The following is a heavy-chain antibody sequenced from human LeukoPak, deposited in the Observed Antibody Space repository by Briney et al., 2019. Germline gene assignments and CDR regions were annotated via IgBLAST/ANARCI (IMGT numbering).Heavy chain of an antibody. Sequence: SETLSLTCAVYGGSFSGYYWSWIRQPPGKGLEWIGEINHSGSTNYNPSLKSRVTISVDTSKNQFSLKLSSVTAADTAVYYCARGLRITGTDYWGQGTLVTASS. J-gene: IGHJ4*02. CDR3: ARGLRITGTDY. CDR2: INHSGST. V-gene: IGHV4-34*01. CDR1: GGSFSGYY. D-gene: IGHD1-20*01.